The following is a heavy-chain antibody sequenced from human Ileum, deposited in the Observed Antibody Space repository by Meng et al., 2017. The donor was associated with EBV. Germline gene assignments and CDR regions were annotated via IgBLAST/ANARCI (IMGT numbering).Heavy chain of an antibody. J-gene: IGHJ4*02. D-gene: IGHD2-2*02. CDR1: GGSISSSDW. Sequence: QVQRRGPGPGSGKPSGTLSLTRAVSGGSISSSDWWSWVRQPPGKGLEWIGEIYRGGGTNYNASLKSRVTISVDTSKNHFSLKLNSVTAADTAVYYCARVRVIPAAIGFDYWGQGTLVTVSS. CDR2: IYRGGGT. V-gene: IGHV4-4*02. CDR3: ARVRVIPAAIGFDY.